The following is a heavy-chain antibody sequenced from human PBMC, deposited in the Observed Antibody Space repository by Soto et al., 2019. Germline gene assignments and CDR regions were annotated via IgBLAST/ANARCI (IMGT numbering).Heavy chain of an antibody. V-gene: IGHV3-23*01. CDR1: GFTFSIYD. Sequence: EVQLLESGGGLVQPGGSLRLSCAASGFTFSIYDMTWVRQAPGKGLEWVSAISGSGASTYYADSVKGRFTISRDNSKNTLYLQKNSLRAEDTAIYYCAILSSGSAYWGQGTLVTVSS. J-gene: IGHJ4*02. D-gene: IGHD3-10*01. CDR3: AILSSGSAY. CDR2: ISGSGAST.